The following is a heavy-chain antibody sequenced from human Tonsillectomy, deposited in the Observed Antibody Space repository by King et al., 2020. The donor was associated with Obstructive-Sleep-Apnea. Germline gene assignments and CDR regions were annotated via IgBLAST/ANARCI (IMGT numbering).Heavy chain of an antibody. CDR1: GGSISSYY. CDR3: ASARYYYDGMDV. V-gene: IGHV4-59*08. J-gene: IGHJ6*02. Sequence: VQLQESGPGLVKPSETLSLTCTVSGGSISSYYWSWIRQPPGKGLEWVGYIYYSGSTNYNPSPKSRVTISVDTAKNQFSLKLNSLTAADTAVYYCASARYYYDGMDVWGQGTTVTVSS. D-gene: IGHD6-6*01. CDR2: IYYSGST.